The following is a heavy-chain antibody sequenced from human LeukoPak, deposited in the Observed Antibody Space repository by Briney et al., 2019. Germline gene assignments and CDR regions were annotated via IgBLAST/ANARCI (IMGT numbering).Heavy chain of an antibody. J-gene: IGHJ6*02. CDR1: GYTFTSYD. CDR2: MNPNSGNT. Sequence: ASVKVSCKASGYTFTSYDINWVRQATGQGLEWMGWMNPNSGNTGYAQKFQGRVTITRNTSISTAYMELSSLRSEDTAVYYCARGIAVAGQYYYYGMDVWGQGTTVTVSS. V-gene: IGHV1-8*01. CDR3: ARGIAVAGQYYYYGMDV. D-gene: IGHD6-19*01.